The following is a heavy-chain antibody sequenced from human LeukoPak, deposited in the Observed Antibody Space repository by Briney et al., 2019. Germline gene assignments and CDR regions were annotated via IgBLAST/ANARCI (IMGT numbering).Heavy chain of an antibody. CDR1: GFTFSSFA. CDR3: AKALPRSHCSSTSRYVVDY. D-gene: IGHD2-2*01. Sequence: GGSLRLSCAASGFTFSSFAMSWVRQAPGKGLEWVSAISGSGGSTYYADSVKGRFTISRDNSKNTLYLQMNSLRAEDTAVYYCAKALPRSHCSSTSRYVVDYWGQGTLVTVSS. V-gene: IGHV3-23*01. CDR2: ISGSGGST. J-gene: IGHJ4*02.